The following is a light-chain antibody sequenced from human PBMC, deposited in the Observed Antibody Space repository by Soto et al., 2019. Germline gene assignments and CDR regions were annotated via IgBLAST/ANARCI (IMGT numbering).Light chain of an antibody. Sequence: ALTPPASVSGSPGQSITISCTGTSSDFSDYNYVSRYQQHPGKAPKLMIYEVTDRPAGVSNRFSGSKSGNPASLTISGLQAEDEADYYCSSYTPTASLVFGGGTKVTVL. CDR3: SSYTPTASLV. J-gene: IGLJ2*01. CDR1: SSDFSDYNY. CDR2: EVT. V-gene: IGLV2-14*01.